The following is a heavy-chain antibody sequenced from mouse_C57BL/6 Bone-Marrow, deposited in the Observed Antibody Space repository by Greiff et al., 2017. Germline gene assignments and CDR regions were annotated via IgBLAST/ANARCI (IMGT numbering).Heavy chain of an antibody. V-gene: IGHV1-81*01. Sequence: QVQLQQSGAELARPGASVKLSCKASGYTFTSYGISWVKQRTGQGLEWIGEIYPRSGNTYYNEKFKGKATLTADKSSSKAYIELRSLTSEDSAVYFCASDGYPWAMDYWGQGTSVTVSS. CDR2: IYPRSGNT. CDR3: ASDGYPWAMDY. D-gene: IGHD2-3*01. J-gene: IGHJ4*01. CDR1: GYTFTSYG.